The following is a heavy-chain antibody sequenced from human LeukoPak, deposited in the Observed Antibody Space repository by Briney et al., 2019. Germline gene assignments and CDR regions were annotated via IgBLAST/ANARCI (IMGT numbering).Heavy chain of an antibody. CDR1: GFTFSSYD. D-gene: IGHD3-22*01. Sequence: GGSLRLSCAASGFTFSSYDMHWVRQAPGKGLEWVAVISYDGSNKYYVDSVKGRFTISRDNSKNTLYLQMNSLRAEDTAVYYCAKAYSYYYDSSGLDVWGQGTTVTVSS. CDR3: AKAYSYYYDSSGLDV. CDR2: ISYDGSNK. V-gene: IGHV3-30*18. J-gene: IGHJ6*02.